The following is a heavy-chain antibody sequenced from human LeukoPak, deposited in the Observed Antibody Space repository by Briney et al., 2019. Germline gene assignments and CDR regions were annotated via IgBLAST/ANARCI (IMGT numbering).Heavy chain of an antibody. D-gene: IGHD6-19*01. J-gene: IGHJ2*01. V-gene: IGHV1-2*02. CDR1: GYTFTGYY. Sequence: ASVKVSCKASGYTFTGYYMHWVRQAPGQGLEWMGWINPNSGGTNYAQKFQGRVTMTRDTSISTAYMELSRLRSDDTAVYYCARGSSGQTWYFDLWGRGTLVTVSS. CDR3: ARGSSGQTWYFDL. CDR2: INPNSGGT.